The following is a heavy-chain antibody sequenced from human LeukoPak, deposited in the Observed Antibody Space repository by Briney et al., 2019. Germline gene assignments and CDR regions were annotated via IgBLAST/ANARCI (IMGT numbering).Heavy chain of an antibody. J-gene: IGHJ3*02. Sequence: GGSLRLSCAASGFTLSSSNMNWVRQAPGKGLEWVSSMTGGETYIYYADSVKGRFTISRDNAKNSLYLQMNSLRAEDTAVYYCARDRFEYFDWLLTPRNAFDIWGQGTMVTVSS. CDR2: MTGGETYI. D-gene: IGHD3-9*01. V-gene: IGHV3-21*01. CDR3: ARDRFEYFDWLLTPRNAFDI. CDR1: GFTLSSSN.